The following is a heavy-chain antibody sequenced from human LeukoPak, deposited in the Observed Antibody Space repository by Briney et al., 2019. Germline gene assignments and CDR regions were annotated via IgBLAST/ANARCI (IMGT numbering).Heavy chain of an antibody. CDR1: GGSISSYY. CDR3: ARGDFSGGYCYDY. D-gene: IGHD2-15*01. J-gene: IGHJ4*03. Sequence: SETLSLTCTVSGGSISSYYWSWIRQPPGKGPEWIGYIYYSGSTNYNPSLKSRVTISVDTSKNRFSLKLSSVTAADTAVYYCARGDFSGGYCYDYWGQGTTVTVSS. CDR2: IYYSGST. V-gene: IGHV4-59*12.